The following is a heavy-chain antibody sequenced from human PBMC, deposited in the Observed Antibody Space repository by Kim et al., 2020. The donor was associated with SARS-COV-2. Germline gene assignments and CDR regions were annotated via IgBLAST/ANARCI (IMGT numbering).Heavy chain of an antibody. CDR3: AKDQGISWFDP. D-gene: IGHD6-13*01. J-gene: IGHJ5*02. CDR2: K. Sequence: KYDADPVKGRFTRSRDNSKNTLYLQMNSLRAEDTAVYYCAKDQGISWFDPWGQGTLVTVSS. V-gene: IGHV3-30*02.